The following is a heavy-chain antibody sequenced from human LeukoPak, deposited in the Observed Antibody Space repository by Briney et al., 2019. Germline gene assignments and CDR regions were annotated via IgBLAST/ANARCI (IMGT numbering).Heavy chain of an antibody. J-gene: IGHJ4*02. CDR3: ARALLLVPLGYCSSTSCYAGMGY. CDR1: GYTFTSYY. V-gene: IGHV1-46*01. Sequence: ASVKVSCKASGYTFTSYYMHWVRQAPGQGLEWMGIINPSGGSTSYAQKFQGRVTMTRDMSTSTVYMELSSLRSEDTAVYCCARALLLVPLGYCSSTSCYAGMGYWGQGTLVTVSS. CDR2: INPSGGST. D-gene: IGHD2-2*01.